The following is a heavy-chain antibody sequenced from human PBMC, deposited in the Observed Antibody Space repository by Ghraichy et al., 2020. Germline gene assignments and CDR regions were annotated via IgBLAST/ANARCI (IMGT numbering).Heavy chain of an antibody. CDR1: GGSISSYY. Sequence: SETLSLTCTVSGGSISSYYWSWIRQPPGKGLEWIGYIYYSGSTNYNPSLRSRVTISVDTSKNQFSLKLSSVTAVDTAVYYCARGTVVAANARAISKGMDVWGQGTTVTVSS. CDR3: ARGTVVAANARAISKGMDV. V-gene: IGHV4-59*01. CDR2: IYYSGST. D-gene: IGHD2-15*01. J-gene: IGHJ6*02.